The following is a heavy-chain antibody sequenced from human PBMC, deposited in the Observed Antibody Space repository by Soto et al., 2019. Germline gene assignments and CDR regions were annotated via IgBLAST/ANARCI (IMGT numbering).Heavy chain of an antibody. V-gene: IGHV3-7*01. CDR2: IKEDGSEA. CDR1: GFVFRVYW. J-gene: IGHJ4*01. CDR3: ARSRRQWFGGTLSYYFDF. Sequence: SLRLSCAASGFVFRVYWMSWVRQAPGKGLEWVANIKEDGSEANYVDSVEGRFAVSRDKDTNSLYLQLNSLTPEDTAVYYCARSRRQWFGGTLSYYFDFWGHGTLVTVSS. D-gene: IGHD3-10*01.